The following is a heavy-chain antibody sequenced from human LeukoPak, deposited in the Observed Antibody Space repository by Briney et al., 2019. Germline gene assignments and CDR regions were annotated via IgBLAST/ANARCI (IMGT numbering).Heavy chain of an antibody. Sequence: PSETLSLTCAVYGGSFSGYYWGWIRQPPGKGLEWIGEINHSGSTNYNPSLKSRVTISVDTSKNQFSLKLSSVTAADTAVYYCARGLYGSGSYYPLNDYWGQGTLVTVSS. J-gene: IGHJ4*02. D-gene: IGHD3-10*01. CDR1: GGSFSGYY. V-gene: IGHV4-34*01. CDR2: INHSGST. CDR3: ARGLYGSGSYYPLNDY.